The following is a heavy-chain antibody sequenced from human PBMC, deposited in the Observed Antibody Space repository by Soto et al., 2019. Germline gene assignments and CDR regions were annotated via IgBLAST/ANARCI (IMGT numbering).Heavy chain of an antibody. D-gene: IGHD3-22*01. CDR3: ARDSQVIGVVIPYFDY. J-gene: IGHJ4*02. V-gene: IGHV3-7*03. CDR1: GFTFSSYW. Sequence: PGGSLRLSCAASGFTFSSYWMSWVRQAPGKGLEWVANIKQDGSEKYYVDSVKGRFTISRDNAKNSLYLQMNRLRAEDTAVYYYARDSQVIGVVIPYFDYWRQGTLVTVSA. CDR2: IKQDGSEK.